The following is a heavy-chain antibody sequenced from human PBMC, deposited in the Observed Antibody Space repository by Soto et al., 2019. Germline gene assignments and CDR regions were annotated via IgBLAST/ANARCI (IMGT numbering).Heavy chain of an antibody. CDR2: RYYSEST. Sequence: SETLSLTCTVSGGSITTGGYYWSWIRQLPGKGLEWIGHRYYSESTYYNPSLKSRVSISLDTSKNQFSPKLSFVTAADTAMYYCARAKCSGGSCYSWSLDYWGQGTPVTV. CDR1: GGSITTGGYY. CDR3: ARAKCSGGSCYSWSLDY. D-gene: IGHD2-15*01. V-gene: IGHV4-31*03. J-gene: IGHJ4*02.